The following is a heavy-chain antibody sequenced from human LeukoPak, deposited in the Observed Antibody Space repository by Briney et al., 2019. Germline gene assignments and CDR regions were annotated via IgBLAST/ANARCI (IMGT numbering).Heavy chain of an antibody. V-gene: IGHV3-21*01. J-gene: IGHJ4*02. CDR1: GFTFSNYN. D-gene: IGHD1-14*01. CDR2: ISSGSSYK. CDR3: ARVRLNHFDY. Sequence: GGSLRLSCGASGFTFSNYNMNWVRQAPGKGLEGVSSISSGSSYKYYTDSVKGRFTISRDNAKNSMYLQMNSLRAEDTAVYYCARVRLNHFDYWGQGTLVTVSS.